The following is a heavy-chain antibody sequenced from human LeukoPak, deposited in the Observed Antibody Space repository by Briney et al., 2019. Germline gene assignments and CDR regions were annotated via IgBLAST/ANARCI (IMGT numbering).Heavy chain of an antibody. CDR2: INPSGGTT. CDR1: GYTLTSYY. Sequence: ASVKVSCKASGYTLTSYYMHWVRQAPGQGLEWMGTINPSGGTTTFAQRFQDRITMTRDTSTSTVYMKLSSLTSDDTAVYYCARAKYYDSIGYPFTFDYWGQGTLVTVSS. D-gene: IGHD3-22*01. J-gene: IGHJ4*02. V-gene: IGHV1-46*01. CDR3: ARAKYYDSIGYPFTFDY.